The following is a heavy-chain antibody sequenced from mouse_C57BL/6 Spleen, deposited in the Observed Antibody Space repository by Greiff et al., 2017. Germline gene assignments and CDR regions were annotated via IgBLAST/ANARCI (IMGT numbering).Heavy chain of an antibody. V-gene: IGHV1-82*01. CDR3: ARWRANWGGYFDY. Sequence: QVQLKQSGPELVKPGASVKISCKASGYAFSSSWMNWVKQRPGKGLEWIGRIYPGDGDTNYNGKFKGKATLTADKSSSTAYMQLSSLTSEDSAVYFCARWRANWGGYFDYWGQGTTLTVSS. J-gene: IGHJ2*01. CDR2: IYPGDGDT. CDR1: GYAFSSSW. D-gene: IGHD4-1*01.